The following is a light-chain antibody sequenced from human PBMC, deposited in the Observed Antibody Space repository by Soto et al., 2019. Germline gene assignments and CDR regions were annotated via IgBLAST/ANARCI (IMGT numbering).Light chain of an antibody. CDR1: QSISSW. V-gene: IGKV1-5*03. Sequence: DIQMTQSPSTLSASVGDRVTITCRASQSISSWLAWYQQKPGKAPKLLIYKASTLESGVPSRFSGSGSGTEFTLTISSLQPDDFGTYFCLQYNSLPYTFGQGTKLEIK. CDR3: LQYNSLPYT. J-gene: IGKJ2*01. CDR2: KAS.